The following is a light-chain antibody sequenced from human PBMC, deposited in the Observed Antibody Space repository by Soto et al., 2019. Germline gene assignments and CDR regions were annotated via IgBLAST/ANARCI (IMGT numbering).Light chain of an antibody. CDR3: QQYQSYSQ. CDR1: ESINSW. CDR2: RAS. J-gene: IGKJ1*01. V-gene: IGKV1-5*03. Sequence: IQMTQSPSTLSASVGDRVTITCRASESINSWLAWYQQKPGKAPKLLIYRASNLESGVPSRFSGSGSGTEFTLTITSLQPDDFATYYCQQYQSYSQFGQGTKVDIK.